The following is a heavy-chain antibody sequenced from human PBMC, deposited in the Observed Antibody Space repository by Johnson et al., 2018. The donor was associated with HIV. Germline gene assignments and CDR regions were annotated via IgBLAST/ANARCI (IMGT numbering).Heavy chain of an antibody. D-gene: IGHD3-22*01. CDR3: AREVNAFDI. Sequence: VQLVESGGGLVQPGGSLRLSCAASGFTFSSYWMHWVRQVPGKGLVWVSGINSDGSDTRYADSVKGRFTISRDNAKTTLYLQMNSLRAEDTAVYYCAREVNAFDIWDQGTVVTVSS. CDR1: GFTFSSYW. V-gene: IGHV3-74*01. CDR2: INSDGSDT. J-gene: IGHJ3*02.